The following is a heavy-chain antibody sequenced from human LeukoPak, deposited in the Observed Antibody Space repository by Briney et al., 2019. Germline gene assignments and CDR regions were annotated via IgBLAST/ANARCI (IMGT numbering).Heavy chain of an antibody. CDR3: ARSWGGRNYGDYDGGAYFDY. V-gene: IGHV4-30-4*01. D-gene: IGHD4-17*01. CDR1: GGSISSGDYY. Sequence: SETLSLTCTVSGGSISSGDYYWRWIRQPPGKGLEWIGYIYYSGSTYYNPSLKSRVTISVDTSKNQFSLKLSSVTAADTAVYYCARSWGGRNYGDYDGGAYFDYWGQGTLVTVSS. CDR2: IYYSGST. J-gene: IGHJ4*02.